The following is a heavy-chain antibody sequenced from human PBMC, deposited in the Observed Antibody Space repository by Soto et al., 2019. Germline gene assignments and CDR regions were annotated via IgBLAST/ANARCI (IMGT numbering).Heavy chain of an antibody. CDR2: IDGRGGIT. CDR1: GFTFGTTD. Sequence: QLLQSGGGLVQPGGSLTLSCAASGFTFGTTDMSWVRQAPGEGLEGVSTIDGRGGITYYADSVKARFTISRDNSRNTVYLQMNSLRGDDTALYYCVKNSGWFNTWGQGALVTVSS. CDR3: VKNSGWFNT. D-gene: IGHD3-10*01. J-gene: IGHJ5*02. V-gene: IGHV3-23*01.